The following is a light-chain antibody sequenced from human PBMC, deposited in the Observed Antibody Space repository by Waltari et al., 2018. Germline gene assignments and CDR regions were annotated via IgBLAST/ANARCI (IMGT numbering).Light chain of an antibody. CDR2: ADD. CDR1: RSNIGNNA. Sequence: QSVLTQTPSVSEAPRQRVTISCSGSRSNIGNNAVNWYQQVPGKAPKLLVFADDLVPSGVSDRFAGSKSGTSASLAISGLRSEDDGVYFWAAWDDSLKGVLFGGGTKLTVL. J-gene: IGLJ2*01. V-gene: IGLV1-36*01. CDR3: AAWDDSLKGVL.